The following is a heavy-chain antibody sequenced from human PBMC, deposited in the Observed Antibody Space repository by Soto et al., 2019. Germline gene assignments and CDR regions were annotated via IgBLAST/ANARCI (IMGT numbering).Heavy chain of an antibody. V-gene: IGHV4-39*02. J-gene: IGHJ4*02. CDR3: ARESEDLTPNFDY. Sequence: SETLSLTCNVSGDSMTSPPYYWGWIRQPPGKGLEWIGTVYYSGATYYNPSLRGRLTVSADTSKNYFSLRLTSVRAEDTAVYYCARESEDLTPNFDYWGQGTLVTVSS. CDR1: GDSMTSPPYY. CDR2: VYYSGAT.